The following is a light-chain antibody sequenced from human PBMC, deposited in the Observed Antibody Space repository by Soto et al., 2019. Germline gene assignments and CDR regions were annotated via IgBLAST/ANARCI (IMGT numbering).Light chain of an antibody. J-gene: IGLJ3*02. CDR3: QTWGTGSWV. CDR2: LNSDGSH. Sequence: QAVVTQSPSASASLGASVNLTCTLSSGHSSYAIAWHQQQPEKGPRYLMKLNSDGSHSKGDGIPDRFSGSISGAERYLTISSLQSEDEADYYCQTWGTGSWVFGGGTKLTVL. V-gene: IGLV4-69*01. CDR1: SGHSSYA.